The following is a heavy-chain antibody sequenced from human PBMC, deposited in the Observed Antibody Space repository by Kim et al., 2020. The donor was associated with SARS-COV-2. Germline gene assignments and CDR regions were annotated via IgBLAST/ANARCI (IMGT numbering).Heavy chain of an antibody. Sequence: GSTNYHPSLKRRVTISADKDKNQFPLTLRSLTAADTAVYYCARGQAVFAYWGQGSPVTVSS. CDR3: ARGQAVFAY. V-gene: IGHV4-59*09. D-gene: IGHD6-19*01. CDR2: GST. J-gene: IGHJ4*02.